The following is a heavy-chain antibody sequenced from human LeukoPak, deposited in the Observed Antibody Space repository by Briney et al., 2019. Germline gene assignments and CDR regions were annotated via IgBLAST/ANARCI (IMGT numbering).Heavy chain of an antibody. D-gene: IGHD3-3*01. CDR2: IYSGGST. CDR1: GFTVSSNY. V-gene: IGHV3-66*02. Sequence: GGSLRLSCAASGFTVSSNYMSWVRQAPGKGLEWVSVIYSGGSTYYADSVKGRFTISRDNSKNTLYLQMNSLRAEDTAVYYCARGYDSPVGPFSIWGQGTMVTVSS. CDR3: ARGYDSPVGPFSI. J-gene: IGHJ3*02.